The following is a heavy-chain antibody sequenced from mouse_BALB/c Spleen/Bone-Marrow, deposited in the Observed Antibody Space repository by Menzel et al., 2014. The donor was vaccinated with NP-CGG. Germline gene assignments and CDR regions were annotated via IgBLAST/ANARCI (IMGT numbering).Heavy chain of an antibody. CDR1: GYTFTGYT. V-gene: IGHV1-22*01. J-gene: IGHJ2*01. CDR2: INPNNGGS. CDR3: ARAVHFDY. Sequence: VQLQQSGPELVKPGASVKISCKTSGYTFTGYTMHWVRQSHGKSLEWIGSINPNNGGSSCNQKFKAKATLTIDKSSSTPYMELRSLTSEDSAVYYCARAVHFDYWGQGTTLTVSS.